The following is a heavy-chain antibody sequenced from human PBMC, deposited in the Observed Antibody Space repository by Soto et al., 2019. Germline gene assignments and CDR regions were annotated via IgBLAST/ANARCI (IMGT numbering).Heavy chain of an antibody. CDR3: ATRGGYAKTLVDY. V-gene: IGHV4-31*03. CDR2: IYYSGST. D-gene: IGHD2-2*01. CDR1: GGSISSGGYY. Sequence: QVQLQESGPGLVKPSQTLSLTCTVSGGSISSGGYYWSWIRQHPGKGLEWIGYIYYSGSTYYTPSLKSRVTMSVDTSKNQFSLKLSSVTAADTAVYYCATRGGYAKTLVDYWGQGTLVSVSS. J-gene: IGHJ4*02.